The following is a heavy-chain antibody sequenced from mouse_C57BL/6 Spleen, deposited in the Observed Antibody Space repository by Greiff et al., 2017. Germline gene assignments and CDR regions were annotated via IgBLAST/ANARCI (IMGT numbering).Heavy chain of an antibody. CDR2: IDPSDSYT. V-gene: IGHV1-50*01. D-gene: IGHD1-1*01. CDR1: GYTFTSYW. Sequence: VQLQQPGAELVKPGASVKLSCKASGYTFTSYWMQWVKQRPGQGLEWIGEIDPSDSYTNYNQKFKGKATLTVDTSSSTAYMQLSSLTSEDSAVYYCAVHYYGRAYWGQGTLVTVSA. J-gene: IGHJ3*01. CDR3: AVHYYGRAY.